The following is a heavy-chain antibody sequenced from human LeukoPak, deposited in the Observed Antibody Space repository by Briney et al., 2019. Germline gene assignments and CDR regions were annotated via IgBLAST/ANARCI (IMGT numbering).Heavy chain of an antibody. CDR3: ARRGGGNSDWFDP. CDR1: GGSFSGYY. V-gene: IGHV4-34*01. D-gene: IGHD4-23*01. J-gene: IGHJ5*02. CDR2: INHSGST. Sequence: SETLSLTCAVYGGSFSGYYWSWIRQPPGKGLEWIGEINHSGSTNYNPSLKSRVTISVDPSKNQFSLKLSSVTAADTAVYYCARRGGGNSDWFDPWGQGTLVTVSS.